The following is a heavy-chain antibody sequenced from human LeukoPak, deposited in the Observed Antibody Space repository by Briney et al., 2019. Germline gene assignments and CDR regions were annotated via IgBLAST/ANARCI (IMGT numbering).Heavy chain of an antibody. Sequence: SVKVSCKADGGTFSRHGVIWVRQAPGHGLEWMGGIIPIFSQAKYPQRFKGRVNITTDESTSTVYMELSSLTSEDTAVYYCAREEILLWFGELFDWGQGTLVTVSS. CDR3: AREEILLWFGELFD. D-gene: IGHD3-10*01. J-gene: IGHJ4*02. CDR2: IIPIFSQA. CDR1: GGTFSRHG. V-gene: IGHV1-69*05.